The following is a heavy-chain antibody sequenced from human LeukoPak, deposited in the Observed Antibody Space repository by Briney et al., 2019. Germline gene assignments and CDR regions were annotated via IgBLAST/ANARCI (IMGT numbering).Heavy chain of an antibody. CDR1: GFTFSNYA. J-gene: IGHJ4*02. Sequence: GGSLRLSCAASGFTFSNYAMHWVRQTPGKGLEWVAVTSYDGSDKYYADSVQGRFTISRDNSKNTLYLHVNSLSAEDTAVYYCARDASGSHYLYYFDYWGQGTLVTVSS. CDR2: TSYDGSDK. D-gene: IGHD3-10*01. CDR3: ARDASGSHYLYYFDY. V-gene: IGHV3-30*01.